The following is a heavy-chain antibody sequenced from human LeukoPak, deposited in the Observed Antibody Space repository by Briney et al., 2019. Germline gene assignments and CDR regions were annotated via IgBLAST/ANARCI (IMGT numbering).Heavy chain of an antibody. V-gene: IGHV1-18*01. CDR2: ITGYNGDT. J-gene: IGHJ5*02. D-gene: IGHD2-15*01. CDR3: ARAPRTLYCSGIGCLNWFDP. CDR1: GYTFTSYG. Sequence: ASVKVSCKASGYTFTSYGITWVRQAPGQGLEWMGWITGYNGDTTYAQNLQGRGTMTTDPSTSTAYMELRSLRSDDTAVYYCARAPRTLYCSGIGCLNWFDPWGQGTLVTVSS.